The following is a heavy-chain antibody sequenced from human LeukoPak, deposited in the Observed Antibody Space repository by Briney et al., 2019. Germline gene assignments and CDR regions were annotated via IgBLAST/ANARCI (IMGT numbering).Heavy chain of an antibody. CDR2: IFYSGNT. V-gene: IGHV4-59*12. Sequence: SETLSLTCSVSGGSMTGYYWSWIRQPPGKGLEWIGYIFYSGNTNYSPSLKSRVTMSVDTSKNQFSLKLSSVTAADTAVYYCARARNSGLFDYWGQGTLVTVSS. J-gene: IGHJ4*02. CDR3: ARARNSGLFDY. CDR1: GGSMTGYY.